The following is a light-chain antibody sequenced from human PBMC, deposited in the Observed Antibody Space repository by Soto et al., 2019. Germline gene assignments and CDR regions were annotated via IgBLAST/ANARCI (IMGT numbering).Light chain of an antibody. J-gene: IGKJ1*01. CDR1: QSVSGW. Sequence: DIQMTQTPSTLYASVGDTVNVTCRASQSVSGWLAWYQQKPGKAPNLLTYAASSLQSGVPSRFSGSGSGTDFTLTISSLQPEDFATYYCQQSYRTPWTFGQGTKVDI. CDR2: AAS. V-gene: IGKV1-39*01. CDR3: QQSYRTPWT.